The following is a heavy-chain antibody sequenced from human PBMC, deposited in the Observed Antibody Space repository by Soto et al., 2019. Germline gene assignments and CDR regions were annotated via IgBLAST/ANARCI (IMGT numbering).Heavy chain of an antibody. CDR3: AGSSRYEYDSSEGNFDY. CDR2: MYHTGST. J-gene: IGHJ4*02. CDR1: GGSISSNKW. V-gene: IGHV4-4*02. D-gene: IGHD3-22*01. Sequence: QVQLQESGPGLVKPSGTLSLTCAVSGGSISSNKWWSWVRQPPGKGLEWIGEMYHTGSTNYNPSLIXLXTXSXXKSLNHSSLKLTAVTAAGTAVYYCAGSSRYEYDSSEGNFDYWCQGTLVTVSS.